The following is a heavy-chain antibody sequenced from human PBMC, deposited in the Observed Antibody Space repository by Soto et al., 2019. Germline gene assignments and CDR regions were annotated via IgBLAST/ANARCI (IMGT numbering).Heavy chain of an antibody. V-gene: IGHV1-2*02. J-gene: IGHJ4*02. CDR2: INPNSGGT. Sequence: VASVKVSCKASGYTFTGYYMHWVRQAPGQGLEWMGWINPNSGGTNYAQKFQGRVTMTRDTSISTAYMELSRLRSDDTAVYYCATLAVAGLDYFDYWGQGTLVTVSS. D-gene: IGHD6-19*01. CDR3: ATLAVAGLDYFDY. CDR1: GYTFTGYY.